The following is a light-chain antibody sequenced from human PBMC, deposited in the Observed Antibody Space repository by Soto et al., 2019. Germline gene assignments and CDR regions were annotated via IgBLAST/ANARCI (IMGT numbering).Light chain of an antibody. CDR2: SAS. CDR1: RGIGNA. V-gene: IGKV1-27*01. CDR3: QQYDDLPIT. J-gene: IGKJ5*01. Sequence: GDRVTITCRPSRGIGNALAWYQQKPGTVPKLLIHSASTLQSGVPSRFRGSGSGTEFSFNITSLQPEDVATYYCQQYDDLPITFGQGTRLEIK.